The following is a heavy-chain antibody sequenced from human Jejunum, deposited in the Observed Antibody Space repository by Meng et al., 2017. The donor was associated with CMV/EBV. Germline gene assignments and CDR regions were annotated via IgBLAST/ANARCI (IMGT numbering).Heavy chain of an antibody. V-gene: IGHV3-48*04. Sequence: CAASGFSFRTYRMHWIRQAPGKGLEWISYISTTSDTTYYADSVQGRFTISRDNARNSLFLQMNSLRAEDTAVYFCASGLDPPFDYWGQGILVTVSS. CDR1: GFSFRTYR. CDR2: ISTTSDTT. CDR3: ASGLDPPFDY. J-gene: IGHJ4*02.